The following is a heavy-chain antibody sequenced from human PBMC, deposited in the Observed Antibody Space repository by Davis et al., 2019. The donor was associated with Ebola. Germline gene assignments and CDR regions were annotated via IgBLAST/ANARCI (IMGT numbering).Heavy chain of an antibody. D-gene: IGHD3-16*01. CDR3: ARDRITSTFYGMDV. V-gene: IGHV3-30*03. CDR2: ISYDGSNK. Sequence: PGGSLRLSCAASGFTFSSYGMHWVRQAPGKGLEWVAVISYDGSNKYYADSVKGRFTISRDNSKNTLYLQMNSLRAEDTAVYYCARDRITSTFYGMDVWGQGTTVTVSS. CDR1: GFTFSSYG. J-gene: IGHJ6*02.